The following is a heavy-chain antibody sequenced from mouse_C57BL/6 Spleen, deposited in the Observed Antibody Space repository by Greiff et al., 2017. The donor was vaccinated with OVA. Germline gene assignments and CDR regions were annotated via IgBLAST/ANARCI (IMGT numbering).Heavy chain of an antibody. CDR1: GYSITSGYD. J-gene: IGHJ1*03. CDR3: ARGDDGYYGYFDV. CDR2: ISYSGST. Sequence: DVHLVESGPGMVKPSQSLSLTCTVTGYSITSGYDWHWIRHFPGNKLEWMGYISYSGSTNYNPSLKSRISITHDTSKNHFFLKLNSVTTEDTATYYCARGDDGYYGYFDVWGTGTTVTVSS. V-gene: IGHV3-1*01. D-gene: IGHD2-3*01.